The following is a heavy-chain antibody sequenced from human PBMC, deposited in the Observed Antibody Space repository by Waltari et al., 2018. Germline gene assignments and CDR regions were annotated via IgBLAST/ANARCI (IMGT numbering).Heavy chain of an antibody. CDR3: ARPFSSYYYYYGMDV. V-gene: IGHV4-39*01. J-gene: IGHJ6*02. CDR2: IYYSGST. CDR1: GGSISSSSYS. Sequence: QLQLQESGPGLVKPSEPLSLTCTVSGGSISSSSYSWGWIRQPPGRGLEWIGSIYYSGSTDYNPSLKSRGTISVDTSKNQFSLKLSSVTAADTAVYYCARPFSSYYYYYGMDVWGQGTTVTVSS.